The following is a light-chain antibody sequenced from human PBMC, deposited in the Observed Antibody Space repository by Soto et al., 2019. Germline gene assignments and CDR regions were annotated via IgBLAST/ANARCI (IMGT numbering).Light chain of an antibody. V-gene: IGKV3-20*01. CDR1: QSVGSSY. CDR2: GAS. Sequence: EIVLTQSPGILWLSPGERATLSYRASQSVGSSYLAWYQQKPGQAPRLLIYGASSRATGIPDRFSGSGSGTHFTLTISRLEPEDFAVYYCQQYGSSITFGQGTRLEIK. CDR3: QQYGSSIT. J-gene: IGKJ5*01.